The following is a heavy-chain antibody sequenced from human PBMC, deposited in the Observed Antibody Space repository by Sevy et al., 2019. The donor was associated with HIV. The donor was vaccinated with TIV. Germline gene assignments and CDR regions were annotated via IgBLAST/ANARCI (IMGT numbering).Heavy chain of an antibody. D-gene: IGHD4-17*01. CDR2: TYYRSKWYN. V-gene: IGHV6-1*01. CDR1: GDSVSSNSAA. Sequence: SQTLSLTCAISGDSVSSNSAAWNWIRQSPSRGLEWLGRTYYRSKWYNDYAVSVKSRITINPDTSKNQFSLQLNSVTPEDTAVYYCARDHVKDGDLGDYYYYAMDVWGQGTTVTVSS. CDR3: ARDHVKDGDLGDYYYYAMDV. J-gene: IGHJ6*02.